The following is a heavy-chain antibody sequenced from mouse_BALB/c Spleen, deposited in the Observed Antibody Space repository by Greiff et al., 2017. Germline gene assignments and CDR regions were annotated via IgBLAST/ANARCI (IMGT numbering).Heavy chain of an antibody. V-gene: IGHV5-17*02. CDR1: GFTFSSFG. D-gene: IGHD2-4*01. J-gene: IGHJ2*01. CDR3: ARVSDYAFDY. CDR2: ISSGSSTI. Sequence: DVKLVESGGGLVQPGGSRKLSCAASGFTFSSFGMHWVRQAPEKGLEWVAYISSGSSTIYYADTVKGRFTISRDNPKNTLFLQMTSLRSEDTAMYYCARVSDYAFDYWGQGTTLTVSS.